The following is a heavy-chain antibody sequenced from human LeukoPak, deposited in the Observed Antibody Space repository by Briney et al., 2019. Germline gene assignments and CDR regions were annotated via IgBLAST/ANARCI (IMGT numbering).Heavy chain of an antibody. J-gene: IGHJ3*02. CDR2: INPNSGGI. CDR3: ARDWFVDYAGGDAFDI. D-gene: IGHD3/OR15-3a*01. Sequence: ASVKVSCKASGYTFTSYGIIWVRQARGQGLEWMGWINPNSGGINYAQKFQGRVTMTRDTSISTAYMELSRLRSDDTAVYYCARDWFVDYAGGDAFDIWGQGTMVTVSS. CDR1: GYTFTSYG. V-gene: IGHV1-2*02.